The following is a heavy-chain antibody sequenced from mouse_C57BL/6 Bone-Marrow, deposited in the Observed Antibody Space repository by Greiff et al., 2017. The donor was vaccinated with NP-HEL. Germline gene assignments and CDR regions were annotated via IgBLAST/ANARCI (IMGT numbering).Heavy chain of an antibody. D-gene: IGHD2-4*01. CDR1: GYTFTDYE. V-gene: IGHV1-15*01. J-gene: IGHJ4*01. CDR3: TRTMITTFYAMDD. Sequence: QVQLQQSGAELVRPGASVTLSCKASGYTFTDYEMHWVKQTPVHGLEWIGAIDPETGGTAYNQKFKGKAILTADKSSSTAYMELRSLTSEDSAVYDCTRTMITTFYAMDDWGQGTSVTVSS. CDR2: IDPETGGT.